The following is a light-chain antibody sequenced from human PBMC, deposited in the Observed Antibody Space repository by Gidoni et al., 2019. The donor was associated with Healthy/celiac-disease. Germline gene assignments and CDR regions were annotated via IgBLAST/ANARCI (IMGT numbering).Light chain of an antibody. CDR1: QSVSSN. Sequence: EIVMKQAPATLPVSPGVRATLSCRASQSVSSNLAWYQQKPGQAPRLLIYGASPRATGIPARFSGSGSGTEFTLTISSLQSEDFAVYYCQQYNNWPPLTFXGXTKVEIK. V-gene: IGKV3-15*01. CDR2: GAS. J-gene: IGKJ4*01. CDR3: QQYNNWPPLT.